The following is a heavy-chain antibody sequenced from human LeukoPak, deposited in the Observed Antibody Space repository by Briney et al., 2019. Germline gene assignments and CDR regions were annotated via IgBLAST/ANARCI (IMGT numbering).Heavy chain of an antibody. J-gene: IGHJ4*02. CDR1: GDSVSSNNVA. D-gene: IGHD6-19*01. CDR3: AREVRGWYGRPFDY. Sequence: SQTLSLTCAISGDSVSSNNVAWNWIRQSPSRGLEWLGRTYHRSKWFNQYAVSMKGRVTVNPDTSKNQFSLKLSSVTAADTAVYYCAREVRGWYGRPFDYWGQGTLVTVSS. CDR2: TYHRSKWFN. V-gene: IGHV6-1*01.